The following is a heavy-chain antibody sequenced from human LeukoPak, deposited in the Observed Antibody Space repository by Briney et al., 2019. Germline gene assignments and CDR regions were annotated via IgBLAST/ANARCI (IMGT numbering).Heavy chain of an antibody. V-gene: IGHV4-59*01. D-gene: IGHD3-22*01. CDR2: IYYSGST. J-gene: IGHJ4*02. Sequence: SETLSLTCTVSGGSISSYYWSWIRQPPGKGLEWIGYIYYSGSTNYNPSPKSRVTISVDTSKNQFSLKLSSVTAADTAVYYCARAAVDSSGYNAIDYWGQGTLVTVSS. CDR1: GGSISSYY. CDR3: ARAAVDSSGYNAIDY.